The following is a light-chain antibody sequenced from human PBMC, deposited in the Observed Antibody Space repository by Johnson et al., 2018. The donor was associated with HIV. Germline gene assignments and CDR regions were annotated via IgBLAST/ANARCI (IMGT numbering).Light chain of an antibody. Sequence: QSVLTQPPSVSAAPGQKVTISCYGSSSNIGNNYVSWYQQLPGTAPKLLIYDNNKRPSGIPDRFSGSKSGTSATLGITGLQTGDEADYYCGTWDSSLREVFGTGTKVTVL. V-gene: IGLV1-51*01. CDR1: SSNIGNNY. CDR3: GTWDSSLREV. CDR2: DNN. J-gene: IGLJ1*01.